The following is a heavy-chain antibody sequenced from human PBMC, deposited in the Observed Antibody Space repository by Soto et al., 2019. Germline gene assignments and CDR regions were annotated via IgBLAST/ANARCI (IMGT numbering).Heavy chain of an antibody. J-gene: IGHJ3*02. CDR1: GDSFSSNNAA. CDR3: ARDLSKSAAGGDHDAFII. Sequence: SPTLSLTCTIFGDSFSSNNAAWNWIRQSPSRGLEWLGRTYYRSKWFNDYALSVKSRITINPDTSKNQFSLQLNSVTPEDTAMYYCARDLSKSAAGGDHDAFIIWGQGTMVTVSS. CDR2: TYYRSKWFN. V-gene: IGHV6-1*01. D-gene: IGHD6-13*01.